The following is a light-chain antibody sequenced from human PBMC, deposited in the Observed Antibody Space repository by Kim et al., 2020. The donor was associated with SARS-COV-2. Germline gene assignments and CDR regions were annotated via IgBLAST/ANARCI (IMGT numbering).Light chain of an antibody. CDR2: GSS. V-gene: IGKV3-20*01. Sequence: SPGEGASLSCRGSQSVSSTDLAWYQQKAGQAPRLLIYGSSDRATGIPDRFSGSGSGTDFTLTISRLEPEDCAVYYCHQYGGSPFTFGGGTKVDIK. CDR3: HQYGGSPFT. CDR1: QSVSSTD. J-gene: IGKJ4*01.